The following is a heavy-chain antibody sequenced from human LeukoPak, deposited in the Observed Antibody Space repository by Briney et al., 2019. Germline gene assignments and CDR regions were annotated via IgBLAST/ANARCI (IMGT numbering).Heavy chain of an antibody. V-gene: IGHV4-59*01. CDR1: GGSISSYY. CDR2: IYYSGST. D-gene: IGHD4-23*01. Sequence: MPSETLSLTCTVSGGSISSYYWSWIRQPPGKGLEWIGYIYYSGSTNYNPSLKSRVTISVDTSKNQFSLKLSSVTAADTAVYYCARAPTVVTPAYYYYYDVDVWGQGTTVTASS. CDR3: ARAPTVVTPAYYYYYDVDV. J-gene: IGHJ6*02.